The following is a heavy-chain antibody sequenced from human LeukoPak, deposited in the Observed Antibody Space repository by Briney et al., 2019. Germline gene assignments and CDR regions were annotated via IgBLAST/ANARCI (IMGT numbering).Heavy chain of an antibody. CDR3: ARDYKYAFDN. CDR2: IGISSGNT. CDR1: GFTFSAYS. D-gene: IGHD5-24*01. V-gene: IGHV3-48*01. J-gene: IGHJ4*02. Sequence: GGSLRLSCAASGFTFSAYSMNWVRQAPGKGLEWISYIGISSGNTKYADSVKGRFTISGDKAKNSLYLQMNSLRVEDTAVYYSARDYKYAFDNWGQGTLATVSS.